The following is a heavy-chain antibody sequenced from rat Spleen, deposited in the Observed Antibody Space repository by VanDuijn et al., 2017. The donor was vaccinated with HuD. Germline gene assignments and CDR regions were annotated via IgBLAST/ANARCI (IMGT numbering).Heavy chain of an antibody. CDR1: GFTFSSFA. CDR2: ITSGGSNT. J-gene: IGHJ4*01. D-gene: IGHD1-12*03. V-gene: IGHV5S23*01. Sequence: EVQLVESGGGLVQPGNSLKLSCAASGFTFSSFAMAWVRQAPKKGLEWVATITSGGSNTYYPDSVKGRFTISRDNAKSTLYLQMDSLRSEDTATYYCARGNRLPGVMDAWGQGASVTVSS. CDR3: ARGNRLPGVMDA.